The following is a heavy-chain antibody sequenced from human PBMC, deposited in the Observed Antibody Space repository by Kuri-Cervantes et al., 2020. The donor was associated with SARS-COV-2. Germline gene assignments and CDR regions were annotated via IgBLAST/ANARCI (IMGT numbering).Heavy chain of an antibody. CDR3: SRLGATKGSYYYGVDV. CDR2: IHYGGST. V-gene: IGHV4-59*01. D-gene: IGHD1-26*01. Sequence: SETLSLTCTVSGGSISSYYWSWVRQPPGKGLEWIGNIHYGGSTNYNPSLKSRVTISVDTSKNQLSLRLRSVTAADTAVYYYSRLGATKGSYYYGVDVWGQGTTVTVSS. CDR1: GGSISSYY. J-gene: IGHJ6*02.